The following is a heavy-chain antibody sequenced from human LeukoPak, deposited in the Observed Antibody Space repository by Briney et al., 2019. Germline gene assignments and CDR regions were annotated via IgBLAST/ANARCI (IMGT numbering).Heavy chain of an antibody. CDR3: ARAGFGNGDYFYVKDV. V-gene: IGHV3-30*04. J-gene: IGHJ6*02. CDR1: GFTVSTFA. CDR2: ISYDGGNK. Sequence: GGSLRLSCAASGFTVSTFAIRWVRQTPGKGLERVAIISYDGGNKYYADSVKGRFTISRDNSKNTLYLQMNSLRPEDTAVYYCARAGFGNGDYFYVKDVGGQGTTATVSS. D-gene: IGHD3-16*01.